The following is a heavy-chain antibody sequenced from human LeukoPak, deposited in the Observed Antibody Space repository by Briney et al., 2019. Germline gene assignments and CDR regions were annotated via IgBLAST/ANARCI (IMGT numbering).Heavy chain of an antibody. CDR3: ARENSGSYREFDY. V-gene: IGHV4-4*07. CDR2: IYPSGST. D-gene: IGHD1-26*01. CDR1: GGSISNYF. J-gene: IGHJ4*02. Sequence: PSETLSLTCTVSGGSISNYFWSWIRQPAGKGLEWIGRIYPSGSTNYNPSLKSRVTMSVDTSKNQFSLKLSSVTAADTAVYYCARENSGSYREFDYWGQGTLVTVSS.